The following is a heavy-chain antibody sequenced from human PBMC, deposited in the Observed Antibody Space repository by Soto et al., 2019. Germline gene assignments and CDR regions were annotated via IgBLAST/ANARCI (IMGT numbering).Heavy chain of an antibody. CDR1: GFTFITYA. Sequence: EVQLLESGGGLVQPGGSLRLSCAASGFTFITYAMSWVRQAPGKGLEWVSAISGSGGSTYYADSVKGRFTISRDNSKNTLYLQINSLRAEDTAIYYCAKKSFRTLSGPDWGQGTLVTVSS. V-gene: IGHV3-23*01. CDR2: ISGSGGST. D-gene: IGHD1-1*01. J-gene: IGHJ4*02. CDR3: AKKSFRTLSGPD.